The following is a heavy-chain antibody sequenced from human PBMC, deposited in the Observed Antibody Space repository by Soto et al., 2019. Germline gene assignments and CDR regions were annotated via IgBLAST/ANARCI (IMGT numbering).Heavy chain of an antibody. CDR3: ERCGVRGVSY. V-gene: IGHV4-34*01. CDR2: INHSGST. CDR1: GGSFSGYY. D-gene: IGHD3-10*01. Sequence: QVQLQQSGAGLLKPSETLSLTCAVYGGSFSGYYWSWIRQPPGKGLEWIGEINHSGSTNYNPSLKSRVTLSVDTAKNQFSLKLSSVTAADTAVYYYERCGVRGVSYWGQGTLVTVSP. J-gene: IGHJ4*02.